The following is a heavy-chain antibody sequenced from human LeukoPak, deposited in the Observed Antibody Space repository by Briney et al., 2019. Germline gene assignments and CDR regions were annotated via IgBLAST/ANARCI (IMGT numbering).Heavy chain of an antibody. CDR1: GFTFSSYA. D-gene: IGHD1-26*01. Sequence: GGSLRLSCAASGFTFSSYAMHWVRQAPGKGLEYVSAISSNGGSTYYANSVKGRFTISRDNSKNTLYLQMGSLRAEDMAVYYRARVGGWELHQGAFDYWGQGTLVTVSS. CDR3: ARVGGWELHQGAFDY. CDR2: ISSNGGST. J-gene: IGHJ4*02. V-gene: IGHV3-64*01.